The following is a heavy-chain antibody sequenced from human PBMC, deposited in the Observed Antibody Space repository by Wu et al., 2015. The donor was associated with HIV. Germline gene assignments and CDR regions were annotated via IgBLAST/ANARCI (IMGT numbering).Heavy chain of an antibody. D-gene: IGHD3-22*01. CDR1: GYTLTELS. Sequence: QVQLVQSGAEVKKPGASVKVSCKVSGYTLTELSMHWVRQAPGKGLEWMGGFDPEDGETIYAQKFQGRVTMTEDTSTDTAYMELNSLTSDDTAMYYCERDYYDSRGSVVREDLWGQGTLIIVSS. V-gene: IGHV1-24*01. CDR2: FDPEDGET. CDR3: ERDYYDSRGSVVREDL. J-gene: IGHJ4*02.